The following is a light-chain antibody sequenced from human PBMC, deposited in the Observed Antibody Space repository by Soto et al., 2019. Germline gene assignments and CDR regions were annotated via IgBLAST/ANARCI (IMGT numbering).Light chain of an antibody. Sequence: EVVMTQSPATLSVSPGERATLSCRASQSVSSNLAWYQQKPGQAPRLLIYGASTRATGIPARFSGSGSGTEFTLTINSLQSEDFAVYYCQQYNNRPPRMFGQGTKVEIK. CDR2: GAS. CDR3: QQYNNRPPRM. V-gene: IGKV3-15*01. CDR1: QSVSSN. J-gene: IGKJ1*01.